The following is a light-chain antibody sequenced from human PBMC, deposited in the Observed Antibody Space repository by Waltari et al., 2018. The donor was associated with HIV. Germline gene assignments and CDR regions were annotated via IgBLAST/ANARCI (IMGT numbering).Light chain of an antibody. Sequence: DIQLTQSPSSLSASVGDRVTITCRVSQGISGYLNWCRQKPGKVPKLLIYSASNLQSGVPSRFSGLLIYSASNLQSRVPSRFSGSGSGTDFTLTISSLQPEDVATYYCQQSYNSPWTFGQGTKVEI. V-gene: IGKV1-27*01. CDR3: QQSYNSPWT. CDR2: SAS. J-gene: IGKJ1*01. CDR1: QGISGY.